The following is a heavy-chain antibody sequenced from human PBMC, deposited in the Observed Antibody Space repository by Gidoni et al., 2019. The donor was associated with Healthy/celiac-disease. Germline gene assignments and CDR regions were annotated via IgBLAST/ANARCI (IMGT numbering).Heavy chain of an antibody. D-gene: IGHD3-3*01. V-gene: IGHV4-59*01. J-gene: IGHJ4*02. CDR2: IYYSGST. CDR3: ARSGIRFLEWLFIDY. CDR1: GGSIGSYS. Sequence: QVQLQESGPGLVKPSETLSLTCTVSGGSIGSYSWSWIRQPPGKGLEWIGYIYYSGSTNYNPPLKSRVTISVDTSKNQFSLKLSSVTAADTAVYYCARSGIRFLEWLFIDYWGQGTLVTVSS.